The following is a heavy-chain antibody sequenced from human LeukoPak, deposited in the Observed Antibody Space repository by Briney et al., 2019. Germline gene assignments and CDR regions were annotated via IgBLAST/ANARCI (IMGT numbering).Heavy chain of an antibody. CDR2: ISSSSSYI. CDR1: GFTFSSYS. D-gene: IGHD3-22*01. J-gene: IGHJ4*02. Sequence: GGSLRLSCAASGFTFSSYSMNWVRQAPGKGLEWVSSISSSSSYIYYADSVKGRFTISRDNAKNSLYLQMNSLRAEDTAVYYCARTQSPNYYDSSGYWGQGTLVTVSP. V-gene: IGHV3-21*01. CDR3: ARTQSPNYYDSSGY.